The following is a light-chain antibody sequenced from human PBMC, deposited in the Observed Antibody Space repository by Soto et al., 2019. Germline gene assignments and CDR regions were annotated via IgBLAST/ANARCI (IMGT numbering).Light chain of an antibody. CDR1: QSISSH. Sequence: IRMTHSPSSLSASVGETVPINRRASQSISSHLNWYQQTPGKAPNILMYTASNLQSGVPSRFSGSGSGTDFTLTISSLQPEDFATYYCQQSYSTPISLGQGTRLEIK. V-gene: IGKV1-39*01. CDR3: QQSYSTPIS. CDR2: TAS. J-gene: IGKJ5*01.